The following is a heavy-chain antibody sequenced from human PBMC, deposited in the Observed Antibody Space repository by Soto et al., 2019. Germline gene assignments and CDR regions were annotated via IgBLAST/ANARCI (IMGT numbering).Heavy chain of an antibody. D-gene: IGHD6-13*01. CDR3: ARMERYSSSEFRVDY. Sequence: ATGPTLVNPTQTLTLTWTFSGFSLSTSGMCVNWVRQPPGKALEWLARIDWDDDKYYSTSLKTRLTISKDTSKNQVVLTMTNMDPVDTATYYCARMERYSSSEFRVDYWCQGRLVTDAS. J-gene: IGHJ4*02. CDR1: GFSLSTSGMC. CDR2: IDWDDDK. V-gene: IGHV2-70*11.